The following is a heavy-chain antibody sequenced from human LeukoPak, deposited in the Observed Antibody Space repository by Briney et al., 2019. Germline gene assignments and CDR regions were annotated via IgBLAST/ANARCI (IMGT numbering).Heavy chain of an antibody. D-gene: IGHD3-16*01. CDR1: GFTFSSPN. CDR2: ISSGSGYI. CDR3: ASGGIRTTVPDF. V-gene: IGHV3-21*01. J-gene: IGHJ4*02. Sequence: PGGSLRLSCAASGFTFSSPNMNWVRQAPGKGLEWVSSISSGSGYIYYADSVKGRFTISRDNAENSLHLQMNSLRVEDTAVYYCASGGIRTTVPDFWGQGTLVTVSS.